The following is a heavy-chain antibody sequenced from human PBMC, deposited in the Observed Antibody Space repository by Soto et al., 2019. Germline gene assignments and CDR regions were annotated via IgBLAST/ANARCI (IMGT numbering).Heavy chain of an antibody. CDR3: ARWEPTQPWLHEPPWVDY. CDR2: MNPNSGNT. J-gene: IGHJ4*02. V-gene: IGHV1-8*01. CDR1: GYTFTSYD. D-gene: IGHD5-18*01. Sequence: ASVKVSCKTSGYTFTSYDINWVRQANGQGLEWMGWMNPNSGNTGYAEKFQGRVTMTRDTSTSTVYMELSSLRSEDTAVYYCARWEPTQPWLHEPPWVDYWGQGTLVTVPQ.